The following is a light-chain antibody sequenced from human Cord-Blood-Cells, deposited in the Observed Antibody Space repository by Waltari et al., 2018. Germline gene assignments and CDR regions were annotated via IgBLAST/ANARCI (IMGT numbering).Light chain of an antibody. CDR2: AAS. CDR3: QQSYSTPWT. Sequence: IQMTQSPSSLSASVRDRVTIHCRASQSISSYLNWYQQKPGKAPKLLIYAASSLQSGVPSRFSGSGSGTDFTLTISSLQPEDFATYYCQQSYSTPWTFGQGTKVEIK. V-gene: IGKV1-39*01. J-gene: IGKJ1*01. CDR1: QSISSY.